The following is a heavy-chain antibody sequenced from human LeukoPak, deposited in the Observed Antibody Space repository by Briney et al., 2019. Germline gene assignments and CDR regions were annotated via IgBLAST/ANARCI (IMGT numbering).Heavy chain of an antibody. J-gene: IGHJ6*02. CDR3: ARDGGGLYYYYGMDV. Sequence: GGSLRLSCAASGFTFSSYWMSWVRQAPGKGLEWVANIKQDGSEKYYVDSVKGRFTISRDNAKNSLYLQMHSLRAEDTAVYYCARDGGGLYYYYGMDVWGQGTTVTVSS. CDR2: IKQDGSEK. D-gene: IGHD2-15*01. CDR1: GFTFSSYW. V-gene: IGHV3-7*01.